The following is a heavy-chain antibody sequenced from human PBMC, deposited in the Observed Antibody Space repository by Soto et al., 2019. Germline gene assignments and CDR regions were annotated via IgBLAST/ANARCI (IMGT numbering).Heavy chain of an antibody. CDR2: INAKSGDT. J-gene: IGHJ3*01. CDR3: VRGRAVGVINDEVFDL. CDR1: GYIFSDYY. Sequence: QAQLVQSGAEVKKPGASVKVSCKASGYIFSDYYMHWVRQAPGQGLECMGWINAKSGDTIYAQKFQGRVTVTGDPSISTAYVELSRLTSDDTAVYYCVRGRAVGVINDEVFDLWGQGTMVTVSS. V-gene: IGHV1-2*02. D-gene: IGHD3-16*02.